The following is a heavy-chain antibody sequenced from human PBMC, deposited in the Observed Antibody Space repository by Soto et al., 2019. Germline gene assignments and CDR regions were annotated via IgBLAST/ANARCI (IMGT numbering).Heavy chain of an antibody. V-gene: IGHV1-18*01. D-gene: IGHD3-22*01. CDR2: FSVNYGNT. CDR3: ARDYYDSSGYSY. Sequence: GASVKVSCKASGYTFTSYGISWVRQAPGQGLEWMGRFSVNYGNTNYAQKFQGRVTMTTDTSTSTAYMELRSLRSDDTAVYYCARDYYDSSGYSYWGQGTLVTVSS. J-gene: IGHJ4*02. CDR1: GYTFTSYG.